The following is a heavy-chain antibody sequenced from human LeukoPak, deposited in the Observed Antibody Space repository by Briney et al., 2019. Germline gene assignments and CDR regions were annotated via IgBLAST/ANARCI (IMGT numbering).Heavy chain of an antibody. CDR1: GLTFSNHP. CDR2: IKQDGSEK. Sequence: GGSLRLSCAASGLTFSNHPMSWVRQAPGKGLEWVANIKQDGSEKYYVDSVKGRFTISRDNAKNSLYLQMNSLRAEDTAVYYCARDPYYYDSSGYSPWGQGTLVTVSS. J-gene: IGHJ4*02. CDR3: ARDPYYYDSSGYSP. D-gene: IGHD3-22*01. V-gene: IGHV3-7*03.